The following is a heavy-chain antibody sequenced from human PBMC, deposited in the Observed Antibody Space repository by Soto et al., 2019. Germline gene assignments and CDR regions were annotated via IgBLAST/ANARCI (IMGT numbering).Heavy chain of an antibody. D-gene: IGHD2-15*01. V-gene: IGHV3-30*18. J-gene: IGHJ4*02. CDR2: ISYDGSNK. CDR1: GFTFSSYG. Sequence: LRLSCAASGFTFSSYGMHWVRQAPGKGLEWVAVISYDGSNKYYADSVKGRFTISRDNSKNTLYLQMNSLRAEDTAVYYCAKELGSAPDYWGQGTLVTVSS. CDR3: AKELGSAPDY.